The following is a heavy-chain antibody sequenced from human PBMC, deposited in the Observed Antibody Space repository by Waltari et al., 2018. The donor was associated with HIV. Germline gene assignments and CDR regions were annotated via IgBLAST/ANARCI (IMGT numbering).Heavy chain of an antibody. CDR2: IKSKSDGGTT. Sequence: EVQLVESGGGLVKPGGSLRLSCAASGFTSSNAWMSWVRQPPGKGLEWVGRIKSKSDGGTTYAAPVKGRFIISRNDSKNMLYLQMKSLKTEDTAVYYCRTSSDYGDPPVDYWGQGTLVTVSS. J-gene: IGHJ4*02. CDR3: RTSSDYGDPPVDY. CDR1: GFTSSNAW. V-gene: IGHV3-15*01. D-gene: IGHD4-17*01.